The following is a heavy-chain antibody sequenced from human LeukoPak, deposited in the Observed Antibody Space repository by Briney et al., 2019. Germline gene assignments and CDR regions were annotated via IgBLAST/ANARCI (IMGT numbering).Heavy chain of an antibody. Sequence: GGSLRLSCAVSGINVRGYWMAWVRQAPGKSLERVANMKQDGSEKYYVDSVKGRFTISRDNAKNSLYLEMNSLRVEDTAVYYCARDLGHTGYDLYDYWGQGTLVTVSS. J-gene: IGHJ4*02. CDR2: MKQDGSEK. CDR1: GINVRGYW. V-gene: IGHV3-7*01. CDR3: ARDLGHTGYDLYDY. D-gene: IGHD5-12*01.